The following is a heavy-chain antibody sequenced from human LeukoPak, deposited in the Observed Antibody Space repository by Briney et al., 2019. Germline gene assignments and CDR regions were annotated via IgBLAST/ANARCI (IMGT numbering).Heavy chain of an antibody. D-gene: IGHD1-14*01. CDR3: AKEDRRVRSGFDP. J-gene: IGHJ5*02. CDR2: VSGNGGDI. CDR1: GFIFSSQA. V-gene: IGHV3-23*01. Sequence: GGSLRLSCAASGFIFSSQALSWVRQAPGKGLEWVSSVSGNGGDIYYTDSVKGRFTIPRDNSRNTLYLQMNSLRADDTAVYYCAKEDRRVRSGFDPWGQGTLVTVSS.